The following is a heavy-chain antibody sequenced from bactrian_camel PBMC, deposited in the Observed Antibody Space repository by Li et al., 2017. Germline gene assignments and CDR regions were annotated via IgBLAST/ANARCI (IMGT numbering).Heavy chain of an antibody. D-gene: IGHD2*01. CDR3: CRGEYHTL. CDR2: ICSDGTT. CDR1: GYTLSAYP. Sequence: VQLVESGGGSVPSGGSLRLSCAASGYTLSAYPIGWFRQAPGKEREGVAAICSDGTTRYADSVKGRFSISRDSANNTVYLQMNSLKSEDTALYYCCRGEYHTLWGQGTQVTVS. J-gene: IGHJ4*01. V-gene: IGHV3S67*01.